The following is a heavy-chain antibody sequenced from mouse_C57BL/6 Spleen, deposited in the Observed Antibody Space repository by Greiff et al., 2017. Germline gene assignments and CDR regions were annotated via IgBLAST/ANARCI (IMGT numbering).Heavy chain of an antibody. D-gene: IGHD1-1*01. Sequence: EVKLEESGPELVKPGDSVKISCKASGYSFTGYFMNWVMQSHGKSLEWIGRINPYNGNTFYNQKFKGKATLTVDKSSSTAHIELRSLTSEDSAVYDCAREGGSSFGFAYWGQGTLVTVSA. V-gene: IGHV1-20*01. J-gene: IGHJ3*01. CDR3: AREGGSSFGFAY. CDR1: GYSFTGYF. CDR2: INPYNGNT.